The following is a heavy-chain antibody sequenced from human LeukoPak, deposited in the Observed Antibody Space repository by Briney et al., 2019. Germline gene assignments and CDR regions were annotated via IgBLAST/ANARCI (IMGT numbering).Heavy chain of an antibody. V-gene: IGHV3-48*03. J-gene: IGHJ4*02. CDR3: ARDNWVTTSTFDY. CDR2: ISSSGSTI. D-gene: IGHD4-17*01. Sequence: GGSLRLSCAASGFTFSSYEMNWVRQAPGKGLEWVSYISSSGSTIYYADSVKGRFTISRDNAKNSLYLQMNSLRAEDTAVYYCARDNWVTTSTFDYWGQGTLVTVSS. CDR1: GFTFSSYE.